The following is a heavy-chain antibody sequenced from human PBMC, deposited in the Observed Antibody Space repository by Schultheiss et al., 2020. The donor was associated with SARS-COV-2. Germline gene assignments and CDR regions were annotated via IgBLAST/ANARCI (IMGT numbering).Heavy chain of an antibody. CDR3: AEGQLSPSHY. CDR1: GGTFSSYA. D-gene: IGHD5-18*01. V-gene: IGHV1-69*05. Sequence: SVKVSCKASGGTFSSYAISWVRQAPGQGLEWMGGIIPIFGTANYAQKFQGRVTMTRDTSISTAYMELSRLRSDDTAVYYCAEGQLSPSHYWGQGTLVTVSS. J-gene: IGHJ4*02. CDR2: IIPIFGTA.